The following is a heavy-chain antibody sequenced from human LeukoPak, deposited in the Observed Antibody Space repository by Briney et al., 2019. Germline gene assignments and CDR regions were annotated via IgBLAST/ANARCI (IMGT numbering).Heavy chain of an antibody. CDR1: GFTVSNAW. D-gene: IGHD3-9*01. V-gene: IGHV3-15*01. Sequence: GGSLRLSCAASGFTVSNAWMSWVRQAPGTGLEWVGRIQSKTDGGTTDYAAPVKGRFTISRDDSKNTLYLQMNSLKTEDTAVYYCTTHKYDILTAYYYYYYMDVWGKGTTVTISS. J-gene: IGHJ6*03. CDR3: TTHKYDILTAYYYYYYMDV. CDR2: IQSKTDGGTT.